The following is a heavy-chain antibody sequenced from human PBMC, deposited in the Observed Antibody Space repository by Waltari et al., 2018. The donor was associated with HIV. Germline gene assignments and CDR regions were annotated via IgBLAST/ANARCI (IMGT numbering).Heavy chain of an antibody. D-gene: IGHD2-8*01. Sequence: QDQLVQSGAEVKKPGASVTVSCQGSEYTFTIYYVHWVRQAPGQCLQWMGLIGFSAGDTNYAPDFQGRVSMTRDTSTNTVYMELRSLNSDDSAMYYCARGHEYTNGLDYWGQGTLISVTS. CDR3: ARGHEYTNGLDY. CDR1: EYTFTIYY. CDR2: IGFSAGDT. J-gene: IGHJ4*02. V-gene: IGHV1-46*01.